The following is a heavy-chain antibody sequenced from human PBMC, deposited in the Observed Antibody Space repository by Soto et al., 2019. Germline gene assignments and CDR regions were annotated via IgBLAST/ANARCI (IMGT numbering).Heavy chain of an antibody. CDR1: GGSISSYY. Sequence: PSETLSLTCTVSGGSISSYYWSWIRQPPGKGLELIGYIYYSGSTNYNPSLKSRVTISVDTSKNQFSLKLSSVTAADTAVYYCARGILELLPTSQGGYYYGMDVWGQGTTVTVSS. D-gene: IGHD3-3*01. J-gene: IGHJ6*02. V-gene: IGHV4-59*01. CDR3: ARGILELLPTSQGGYYYGMDV. CDR2: IYYSGST.